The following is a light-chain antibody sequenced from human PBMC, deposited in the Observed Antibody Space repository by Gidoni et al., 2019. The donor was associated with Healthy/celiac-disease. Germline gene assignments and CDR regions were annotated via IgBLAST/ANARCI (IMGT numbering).Light chain of an antibody. CDR3: QQYDNLPPSIT. Sequence: DIQMTQSPSSWSASVGDRVTITCQASQDISNYLNWYQQKPGKSPKLLIYDASNLETGVPSRFSGSGSVTDVTFTISSLQPEVIATYYCQQYDNLPPSITFGQGTRLEIK. V-gene: IGKV1-33*01. CDR1: QDISNY. CDR2: DAS. J-gene: IGKJ5*01.